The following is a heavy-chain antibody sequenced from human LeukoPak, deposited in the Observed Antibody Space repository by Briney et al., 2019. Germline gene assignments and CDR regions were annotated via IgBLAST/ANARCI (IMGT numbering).Heavy chain of an antibody. V-gene: IGHV4-59*01. J-gene: IGHJ4*02. CDR2: VYYTGST. Sequence: SETLSLTCTVSGDSISSYYWSWIRQPPGKGLEWIGYVYYTGSTNYNPPLKSRVTISVDTSKNHFSLKLSSVTAADTAVYYCARSVSGSSWSPLYYWGQGALVTVSS. D-gene: IGHD6-13*01. CDR1: GDSISSYY. CDR3: ARSVSGSSWSPLYY.